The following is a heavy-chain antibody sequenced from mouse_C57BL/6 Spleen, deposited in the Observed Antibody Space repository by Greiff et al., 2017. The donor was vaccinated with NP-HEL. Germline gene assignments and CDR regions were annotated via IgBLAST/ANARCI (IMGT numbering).Heavy chain of an antibody. V-gene: IGHV1-52*01. D-gene: IGHD2-4*01. J-gene: IGHJ3*01. CDR2: IDPSDSET. CDR3: ARSENYDEGAWFAY. CDR1: GYTFTSYW. Sequence: QVQLQQPGAELVRPGSSVKLSCKASGYTFTSYWMHWVKQRPIQGLEWIGNIDPSDSETHYNQKFKDKATLTVDKSSSPAYMQLSSLTSEDSAVYYCARSENYDEGAWFAYWGQGTLVTVSA.